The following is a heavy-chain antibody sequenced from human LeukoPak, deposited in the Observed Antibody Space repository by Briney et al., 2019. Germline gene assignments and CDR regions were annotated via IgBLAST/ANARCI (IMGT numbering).Heavy chain of an antibody. CDR3: ALNQGVVVITTFDY. CDR1: GFTFSSYA. J-gene: IGHJ4*02. D-gene: IGHD3-22*01. CDR2: ISGSGGST. V-gene: IGHV3-23*01. Sequence: PGGSLRLSCAASGFTFSSYAMSWVRQAPGKGLEWVSAISGSGGSTYYADSVKGRFTISRDNSKNTLYLQMNSLRAEDTAVYYCALNQGVVVITTFDYWGQGTLVTVSS.